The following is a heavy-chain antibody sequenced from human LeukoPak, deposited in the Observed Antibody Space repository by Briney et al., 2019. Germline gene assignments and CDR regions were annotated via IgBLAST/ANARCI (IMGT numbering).Heavy chain of an antibody. Sequence: GGSLRLSCAASGFTFNSYELDWVRQAPGKGLEWVSYISSSGSIYYADSVKGRFTISRDNAKNSLYLQMNSLRAEDTAVYYCAREGYGGNSDAFDIWGQGTMVTVSS. V-gene: IGHV3-48*03. J-gene: IGHJ3*02. CDR3: AREGYGGNSDAFDI. CDR1: GFTFNSYE. D-gene: IGHD4-23*01. CDR2: ISSSGSI.